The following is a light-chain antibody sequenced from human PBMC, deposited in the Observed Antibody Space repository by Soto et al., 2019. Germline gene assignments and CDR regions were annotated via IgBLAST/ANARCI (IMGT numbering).Light chain of an antibody. Sequence: QSVLTQPASVSGSPGQSITISCSGTSSDVGGYNYVSWYQHHPGKAPKLMIYDVSNRPSGVSNRFSGSKSGDTASLTISGLQAEDEADYYCSSYTPSSTLLFGGGTKLTVL. CDR1: SSDVGGYNY. J-gene: IGLJ2*01. CDR3: SSYTPSSTLL. CDR2: DVS. V-gene: IGLV2-14*03.